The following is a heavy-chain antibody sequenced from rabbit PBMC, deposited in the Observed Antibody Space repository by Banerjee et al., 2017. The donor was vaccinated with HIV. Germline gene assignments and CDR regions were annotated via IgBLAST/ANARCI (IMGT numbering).Heavy chain of an antibody. CDR3: ARDLGGSSDL. CDR2: IDAGTSGIT. V-gene: IGHV1S40*01. Sequence: GFSFSSSYYMCWVRQAPGKGLEWIAFIDAGTSGITYYASWAKGRFTISKTSSTTVTLQMTSLTAADTATYIRARDLGGSSDLWGQGTLVTVS. J-gene: IGHJ3*01. D-gene: IGHD8-1*01. CDR1: GFSFSSSYY.